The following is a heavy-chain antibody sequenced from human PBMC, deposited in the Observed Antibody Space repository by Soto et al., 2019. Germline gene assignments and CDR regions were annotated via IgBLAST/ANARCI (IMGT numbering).Heavy chain of an antibody. CDR1: GGSISSNNW. Sequence: QVQLEESGPGLVKPSGTLSLTCAVSGGSISSNNWWSWVRQPPGKGLEWIGEIYHSGIVNYIPSLKSRVTISIDKSKNQFFLRLSSVTAADTAVYYCARDLGDDRVGRNWFGPWGQGTLVTVSS. V-gene: IGHV4-4*02. J-gene: IGHJ5*02. CDR3: ARDLGDDRVGRNWFGP. CDR2: IYHSGIV. D-gene: IGHD3-16*01.